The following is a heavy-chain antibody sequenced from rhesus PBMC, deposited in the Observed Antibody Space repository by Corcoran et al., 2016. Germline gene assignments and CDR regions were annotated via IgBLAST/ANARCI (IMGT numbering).Heavy chain of an antibody. CDR2: IGNGGGST. D-gene: IGHD6-25*01. J-gene: IGHJ4*01. CDR1: GFTFCSYG. V-gene: IGHV3S5*01. CDR3: AYTLIAAAATNFDY. Sequence: ELQLVASGGVLVQTVGSLRLSRPASGFTFCSYGMTSVCQAPGKWLGWVSSIGNGGGSTWYADSVKGRFTISRDNSKNTLSLQMNSLRAEDTAVYYCAYTLIAAAATNFDYWGQGVLVTVSS.